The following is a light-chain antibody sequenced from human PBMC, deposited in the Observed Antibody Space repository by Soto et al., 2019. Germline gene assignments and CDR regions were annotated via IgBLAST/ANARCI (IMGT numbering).Light chain of an antibody. CDR3: QQSYSTPLT. CDR1: QSISNY. Sequence: DIQMTQSPSSLSTSVGDRVTITCRASQSISNYLNWYQQKPGEAPTLLIYAASSSQSGVPSRFSGSGSGTEFTLTINSLQPEDFATYYCQQSYSTPLTFGGGTKVEIK. CDR2: AAS. J-gene: IGKJ4*01. V-gene: IGKV1-39*01.